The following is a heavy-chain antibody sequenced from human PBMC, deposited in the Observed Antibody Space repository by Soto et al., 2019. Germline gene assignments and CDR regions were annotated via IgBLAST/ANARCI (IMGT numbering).Heavy chain of an antibody. J-gene: IGHJ5*02. CDR2: IQHYGNT. D-gene: IGHD2-15*01. CDR3: ARQGCSGDDCHSRATWFDP. CDR1: GGSIISRSHY. Sequence: QLQLQESGPGLVKPSETLSLICTVSGGSIISRSHYWGWIRQPPGKGLEWIGNIQHYGNTYSKLSLKSRVTISVDTSKNQFSLRLNSVTAADTAVYYCARQGCSGDDCHSRATWFDPWGQGILVTVSS. V-gene: IGHV4-39*01.